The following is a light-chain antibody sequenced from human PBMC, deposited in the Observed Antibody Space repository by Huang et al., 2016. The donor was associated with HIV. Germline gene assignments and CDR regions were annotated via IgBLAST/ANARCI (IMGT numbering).Light chain of an antibody. J-gene: IGKJ1*01. Sequence: DIVMTQSPDSLVVSLGERTTINCKSSQSVLYSSNNKNYLAWYQQKPGQPPKLLIYWASTRESGVPDRFSGSGAGTDFTLTSSSLQAEDVAVYYCQQYYNSRTFGQGTKVEIK. CDR3: QQYYNSRT. V-gene: IGKV4-1*01. CDR1: QSVLYSSNNKNY. CDR2: WAS.